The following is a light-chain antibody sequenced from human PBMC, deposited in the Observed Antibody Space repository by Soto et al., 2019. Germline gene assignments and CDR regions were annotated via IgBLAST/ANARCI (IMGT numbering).Light chain of an antibody. CDR1: QTISSW. Sequence: DIQMTQSPFPLSASVGDRVTITCRASQTISSWLAWYQQIPGQAPKLLIYDASSLESGLPSRFSGSGSGTVFTLTISRQPPEVFAVYYYQHYASYWTFGQGTKVEIK. V-gene: IGKV1-5*01. J-gene: IGKJ1*01. CDR2: DAS. CDR3: QHYASYWT.